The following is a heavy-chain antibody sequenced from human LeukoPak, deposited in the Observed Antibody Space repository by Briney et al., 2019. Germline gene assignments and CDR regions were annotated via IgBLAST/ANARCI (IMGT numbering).Heavy chain of an antibody. D-gene: IGHD6-13*01. CDR1: GGSISSSSYY. CDR3: ARINIAAAVGYWFDP. J-gene: IGHJ5*02. CDR2: IYYSGST. Sequence: PSETLSLTCTVSGGSISSSSYYWGWIRQPPGKGLEWIGSIYYSGSTYYNPSLKSRVTISVDTSKNQFSLKLSSVTAADTAVYYCARINIAAAVGYWFDPWGQGTLVTVSS. V-gene: IGHV4-39*07.